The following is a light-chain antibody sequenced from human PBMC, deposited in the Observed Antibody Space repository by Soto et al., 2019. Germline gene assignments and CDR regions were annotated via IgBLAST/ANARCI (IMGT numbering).Light chain of an antibody. CDR2: EVT. J-gene: IGLJ2*01. CDR1: SSDVGGYNC. Sequence: QSALTQPPSASGSPGQSVTISCTGTSSDVGGYNCVSWYQQHPGKAPQLMIYEVTKRPSGVPDRFSGSKSGNTPSLTVSGLQAEDEADYYCSSYAGSNTVLFGGGTKLTVL. V-gene: IGLV2-8*01. CDR3: SSYAGSNTVL.